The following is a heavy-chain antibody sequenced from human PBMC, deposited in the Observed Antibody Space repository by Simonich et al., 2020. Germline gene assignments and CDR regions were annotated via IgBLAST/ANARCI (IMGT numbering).Heavy chain of an antibody. D-gene: IGHD6-13*01. V-gene: IGHV1-2*02. CDR3: ARSHIAAAGTGYFQH. CDR2: INPNSWCT. CDR1: GYTFTGYY. J-gene: IGHJ1*01. Sequence: QVQLVQSGAEVKKPGASVKVSCKASGYTFTGYYMHWVRQAPGQGLEEIGWINPNSWCTNNAQKVHGMVTMTRDTSISTAYMELSRRRSDDTAVYYCARSHIAAAGTGYFQHWGQGTLVTVSS.